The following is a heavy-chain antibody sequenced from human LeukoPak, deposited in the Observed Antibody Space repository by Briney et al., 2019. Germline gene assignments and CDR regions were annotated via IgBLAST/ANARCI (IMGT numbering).Heavy chain of an antibody. Sequence: SETLSLTCTVSGGSISSSSYYWGWIRQPPGKGLEWIGSIYYSGSTYYNPSLKSRVTISVDTSKNQFSLKLSSVTAADTAVYYCARLSVANHFDYWGQGTLVTVTS. CDR3: ARLSVANHFDY. CDR2: IYYSGST. CDR1: GGSISSSSYY. V-gene: IGHV4-39*01. J-gene: IGHJ4*02. D-gene: IGHD4-23*01.